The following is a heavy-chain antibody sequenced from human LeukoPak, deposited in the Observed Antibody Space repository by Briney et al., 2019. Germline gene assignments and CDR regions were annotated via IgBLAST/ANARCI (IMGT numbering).Heavy chain of an antibody. CDR2: IYYSGST. CDR3: ARERRDGYNYYYYYGMDV. Sequence: SETLSLTCTVSGGSISSYYWSWIRQPPGKGLERIGYIYYSGSTNYNPSLKSRVTISVDTSKNQFSLKLSSVTAADTAVYYCARERRDGYNYYYYYGMDVWGQGTTVTVSS. V-gene: IGHV4-59*01. J-gene: IGHJ6*02. CDR1: GGSISSYY. D-gene: IGHD5-24*01.